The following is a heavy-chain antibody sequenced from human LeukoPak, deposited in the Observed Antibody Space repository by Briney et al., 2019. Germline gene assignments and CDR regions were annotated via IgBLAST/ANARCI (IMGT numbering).Heavy chain of an antibody. CDR1: GFTLSDYY. V-gene: IGHV3-11*01. Sequence: GGSLRLSCAASGFTLSDYYRSWIRQAPGKGLEWVSYISKSGSTIYYADSVKGRFTTSRDNAKNSLYLQMNSLTAEDTAVYYCTRLDYGDYWGQGTLVTVSS. CDR2: ISKSGSTI. CDR3: TRLDYGDY. J-gene: IGHJ4*02.